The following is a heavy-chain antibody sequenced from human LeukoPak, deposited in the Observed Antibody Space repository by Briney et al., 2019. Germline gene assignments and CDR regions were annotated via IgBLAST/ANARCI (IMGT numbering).Heavy chain of an antibody. Sequence: SETLSLTCTVSGGSISSYYWSWIRQPPGKGLEWIGYIYYSGSTNYNPSLKSRVTISVDASKNQFSLKLSSVTAADTAVYYCARDRPNGMDVWGKGTTVTVSS. V-gene: IGHV4-59*01. J-gene: IGHJ6*04. CDR1: GGSISSYY. CDR2: IYYSGST. CDR3: ARDRPNGMDV.